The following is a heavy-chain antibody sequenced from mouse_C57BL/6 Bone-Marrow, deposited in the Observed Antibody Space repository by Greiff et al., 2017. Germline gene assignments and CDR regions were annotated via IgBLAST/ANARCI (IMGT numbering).Heavy chain of an antibody. D-gene: IGHD2-2*01. J-gene: IGHJ1*03. Sequence: QVQLKQSDAELVKPGASVKISCKVSGYTFTDHTIHWMKQRPEQGLEWIGYIYPRDGSTKYTEQFKGKATLTADKSSSTAYMQLISLTSEDSAVXFCAREGPYGNDGYVDVGGTGTTVTVAS. V-gene: IGHV1-78*01. CDR3: AREGPYGNDGYVDV. CDR2: IYPRDGST. CDR1: GYTFTDHT.